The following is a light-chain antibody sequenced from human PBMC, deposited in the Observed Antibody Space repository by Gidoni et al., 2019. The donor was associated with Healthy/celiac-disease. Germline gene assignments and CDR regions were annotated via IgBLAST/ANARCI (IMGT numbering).Light chain of an antibody. CDR1: QSISSW. CDR3: QQYNSILGYT. V-gene: IGKV1-5*03. CDR2: KAS. J-gene: IGKJ2*01. Sequence: DIQMPQSPSTLSASVGDRVTITCRASQSISSWLAWYQQKPGKAPKLLIYKASSLESGVPSRFSGSGSGTEFTLTISSLQPDDFATYYCQQYNSILGYTFGQGTKLEIK.